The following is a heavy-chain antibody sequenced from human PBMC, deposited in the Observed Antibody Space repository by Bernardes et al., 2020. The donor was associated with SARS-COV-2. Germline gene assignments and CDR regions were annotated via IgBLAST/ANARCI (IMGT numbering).Heavy chain of an antibody. CDR1: GFTFSSYA. CDR3: AKERISSVGGTLDY. D-gene: IGHD6-19*01. CDR2: ISAVDGSP. J-gene: IGHJ4*02. V-gene: IGHV3-23*01. Sequence: RGSLRLSCAASGFTFSSYAMTWVRQAPGKGLEWVSTISAVDGSPSYADSVKGRFTISRDDSRDTLSLQMNSLRAEDTAVYYCAKERISSVGGTLDYWGQGALITVSS.